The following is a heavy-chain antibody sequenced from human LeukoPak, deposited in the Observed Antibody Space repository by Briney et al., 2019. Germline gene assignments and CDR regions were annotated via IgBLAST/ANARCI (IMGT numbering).Heavy chain of an antibody. CDR1: GGSFSGYY. J-gene: IGHJ4*02. D-gene: IGHD3-16*02. CDR2: INHSGST. CDR3: ARHPAFGGVIASYYLDY. V-gene: IGHV4-34*01. Sequence: SETLSLTCAVYGGSFSGYYWSWIRQPPGKGLEWIGEINHSGSTNYNPSLKSRVTISVDTSKNQFSLKLSSVTAADTAVYYCARHPAFGGVIASYYLDYWGQGTLVTVSS.